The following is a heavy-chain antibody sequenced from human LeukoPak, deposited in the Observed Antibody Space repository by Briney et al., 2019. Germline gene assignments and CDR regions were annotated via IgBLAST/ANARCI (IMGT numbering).Heavy chain of an antibody. V-gene: IGHV3-23*01. Sequence: GGSLRLSCAASGFTFSSYAMSWVRQAPGKGLEWVSGISSSGVTTYYADSVKGRFTISRDNPKNTLYVQMNSLRAEDTAVYYCAKGSPAGYDFWSGYPLSFDYWGQGTLVTVSS. D-gene: IGHD3-3*01. CDR1: GFTFSSYA. CDR2: ISSSGVTT. J-gene: IGHJ4*02. CDR3: AKGSPAGYDFWSGYPLSFDY.